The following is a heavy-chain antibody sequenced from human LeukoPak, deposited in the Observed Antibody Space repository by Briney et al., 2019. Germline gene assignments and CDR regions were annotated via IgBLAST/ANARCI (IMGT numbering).Heavy chain of an antibody. CDR2: IYYSGST. Sequence: SETLSLTCTVSGGSISSYYWSWIRQPPGKGLEWIGYIYYSGSTNYNPSLKSRVTISVDTSKNHFSLKLNSVTAADTAVYYCARKGGGQLVNTRRWFDPWGQGTLVTVSS. V-gene: IGHV4-59*12. D-gene: IGHD6-13*01. CDR1: GGSISSYY. CDR3: ARKGGGQLVNTRRWFDP. J-gene: IGHJ5*02.